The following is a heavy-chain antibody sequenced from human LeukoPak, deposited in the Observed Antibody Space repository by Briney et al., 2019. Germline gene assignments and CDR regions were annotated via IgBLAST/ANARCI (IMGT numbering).Heavy chain of an antibody. CDR3: ARGRGSYPYYYYYYGMDV. D-gene: IGHD1-26*01. CDR1: GYTFTSYD. CDR2: MDPNSGNT. Sequence: ASVKVSCKASGYTFTSYDINWLRQATGQGLEWMGWMDPNSGNTGYAQKFQGRVTMTRNTSISTAYMELSSLRSEDTAVYYCARGRGSYPYYYYYYGMDVWGQGTTVTVSS. J-gene: IGHJ6*02. V-gene: IGHV1-8*01.